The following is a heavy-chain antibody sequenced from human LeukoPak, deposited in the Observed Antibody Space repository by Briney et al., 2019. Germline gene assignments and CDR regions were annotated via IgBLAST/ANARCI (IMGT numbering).Heavy chain of an antibody. CDR3: AKESGKFDY. CDR1: GLNFDDSA. CDR2: ISADGGST. V-gene: IGHV3-43*02. J-gene: IGHJ4*02. Sequence: GGSLSLSCVASGLNFDDSAMHWVRQAPGKGLEWVSLISADGGSTFSADSVKGRFSISRDNSKNSLYLQMNSLRSEDTAMYYCAKESGKFDYWGQGTLVAVSS.